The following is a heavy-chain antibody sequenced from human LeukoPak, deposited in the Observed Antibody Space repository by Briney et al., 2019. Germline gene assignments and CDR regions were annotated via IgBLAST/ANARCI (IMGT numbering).Heavy chain of an antibody. CDR1: GGSISSNSYY. D-gene: IGHD3-3*01. Sequence: SETLSLTCTVSGGSISSNSYYWGWLRQPPGTGLEWIGSIYYSGSTYCNPSLKRRVTITENTSKKQFARNSRAVTAAAGAWYYCAIDSMIFGVVIDPPDAFDIWGQGTMVTASS. CDR2: IYYSGST. J-gene: IGHJ3*02. CDR3: AIDSMIFGVVIDPPDAFDI. V-gene: IGHV4-39*06.